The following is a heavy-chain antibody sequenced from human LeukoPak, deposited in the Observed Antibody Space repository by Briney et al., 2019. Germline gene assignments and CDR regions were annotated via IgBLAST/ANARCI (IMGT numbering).Heavy chain of an antibody. CDR2: IYYSGST. CDR1: GGSISSYY. D-gene: IGHD4-11*01. Sequence: PSETLSLTCTVSGGSISSYYWSWIRQPPGKGLEWLGYIYYSGSTNYNPSLKSRVTISVDTSKNQFSLKLSSVTAADTAVYYCARDMSQDYSNYGYYYYYMDVWGKGTTVTVSS. J-gene: IGHJ6*03. CDR3: ARDMSQDYSNYGYYYYYMDV. V-gene: IGHV4-59*01.